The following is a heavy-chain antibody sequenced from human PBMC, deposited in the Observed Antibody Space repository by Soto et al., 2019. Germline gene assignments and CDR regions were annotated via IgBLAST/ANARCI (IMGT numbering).Heavy chain of an antibody. D-gene: IGHD3-22*01. CDR2: INPSGGST. Sequence: SVKVACTASGYPLTSYYMHWVRQAPGQGLEWMGIINPSGGSTSYAQKFQGRVTMTRDTSTSTVYMELSSLRSEDTAVYYCASWVGDYYDSSGYPIGKGYYYYYGMDVWGQGTTVTVSS. V-gene: IGHV1-46*01. J-gene: IGHJ6*02. CDR3: ASWVGDYYDSSGYPIGKGYYYYYGMDV. CDR1: GYPLTSYY.